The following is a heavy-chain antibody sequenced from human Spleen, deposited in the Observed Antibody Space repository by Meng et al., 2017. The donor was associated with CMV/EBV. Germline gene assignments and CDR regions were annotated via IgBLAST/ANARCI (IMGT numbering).Heavy chain of an antibody. J-gene: IGHJ4*02. Sequence: ASVKVSCKASGYTFTFYHIHWVRQAPGQGLEWMGIINPTGGSTTYAQKFQGRVTITRDTSTSTVYMELSSLTSEDTAVYYCARDATYEVVYGGQGTLVTASS. CDR1: GYTFTFYH. CDR3: ARDATYEVVY. D-gene: IGHD3-22*01. CDR2: INPTGGST. V-gene: IGHV1-46*03.